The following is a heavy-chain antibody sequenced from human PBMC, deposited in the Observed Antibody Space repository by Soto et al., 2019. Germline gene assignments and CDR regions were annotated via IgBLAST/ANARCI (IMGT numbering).Heavy chain of an antibody. CDR2: MNPNSGNT. D-gene: IGHD1-1*01. CDR1: GYTFTSYD. CDR3: ARAPCHCLAWTSDNNRLA. V-gene: IGHV1-8*01. J-gene: IGHJ6*03. Sequence: VASVKVSCKASGYTFTSYDINWVRQATGQGLEWMGWMNPNSGNTGYAQKFQGRVTMTRNTSISTAYMELSSLRSEDTAVYYCARAPCHCLAWTSDNNRLAWGKGPPVT.